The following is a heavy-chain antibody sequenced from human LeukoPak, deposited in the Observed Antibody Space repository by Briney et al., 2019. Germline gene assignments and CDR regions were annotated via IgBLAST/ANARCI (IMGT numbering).Heavy chain of an antibody. CDR1: GFTSSSYA. J-gene: IGHJ6*02. D-gene: IGHD1-26*01. V-gene: IGHV3-30-3*01. CDR3: ARGGLGVGATWENYGMDV. CDR2: ISYDGSNK. Sequence: RSLRLSCAASGFTSSSYAMHWVRQAPGKGLEWVAVISYDGSNKYYADSVKGRFTISRDNSKNTLYLQMNSLRAEDTAVYYCARGGLGVGATWENYGMDVWGQGTTVTVSS.